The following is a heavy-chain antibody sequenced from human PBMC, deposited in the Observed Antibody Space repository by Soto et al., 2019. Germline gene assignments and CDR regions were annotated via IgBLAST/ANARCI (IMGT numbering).Heavy chain of an antibody. Sequence: GESLKISCAASGFTFSSYGMHWVRQAPGKGLEWVAVISYDGSNKYYADSVKGRFTISRDNSKNTLYLQMNSLRAEDTAVYYCAKSLGGSCYSDCGMDVWGQGTTVTVSS. D-gene: IGHD2-15*01. V-gene: IGHV3-30*18. CDR3: AKSLGGSCYSDCGMDV. CDR1: GFTFSSYG. CDR2: ISYDGSNK. J-gene: IGHJ6*02.